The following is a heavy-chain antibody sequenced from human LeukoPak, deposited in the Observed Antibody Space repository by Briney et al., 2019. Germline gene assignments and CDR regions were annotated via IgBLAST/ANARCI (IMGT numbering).Heavy chain of an antibody. Sequence: SQTLSLTCTVSGGSISSGSYYWSWIRQPAGKGLEWIGRIYTSGSTNYNPSLKSRVAISVDTSKNQFSLKLSSVTAADTAVYYCARGYCSSTSRYADWFDPWGQGTLVTVSS. D-gene: IGHD2-2*01. CDR3: ARGYCSSTSRYADWFDP. CDR1: GGSISSGSYY. V-gene: IGHV4-61*02. CDR2: IYTSGST. J-gene: IGHJ5*02.